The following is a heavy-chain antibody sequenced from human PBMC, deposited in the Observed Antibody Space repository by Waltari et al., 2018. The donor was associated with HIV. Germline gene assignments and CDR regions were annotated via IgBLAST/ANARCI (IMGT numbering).Heavy chain of an antibody. CDR2: ISSSSSYI. D-gene: IGHD5-18*01. Sequence: EVQLVESGGGLVKPGGSLRLSCAASGFTFSSYSMNWVSQAPGKGLEWVSSISSSSSYIYYADSVKGRFTISRDNAKNSLYLQMNILRAEDTAVYYCARSVYSYGYLTYYYGMDVWGQGTTVTVSS. J-gene: IGHJ6*02. V-gene: IGHV3-21*01. CDR1: GFTFSSYS. CDR3: ARSVYSYGYLTYYYGMDV.